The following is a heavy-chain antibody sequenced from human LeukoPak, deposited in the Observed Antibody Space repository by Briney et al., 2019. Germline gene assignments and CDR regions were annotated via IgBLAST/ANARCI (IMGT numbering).Heavy chain of an antibody. D-gene: IGHD6-19*01. V-gene: IGHV4-34*01. CDR2: INHSGST. Sequence: SETLSLTCTVSGGSISGYYWSWIRQPPGKGLEWIGEINHSGSTNYNPSLKSRVTISVDTSKNQFSLKLSSVTAADTAVYYCAGLKAVAGTFDYWGQGTLVTVSS. CDR3: AGLKAVAGTFDY. J-gene: IGHJ4*02. CDR1: GGSISGYY.